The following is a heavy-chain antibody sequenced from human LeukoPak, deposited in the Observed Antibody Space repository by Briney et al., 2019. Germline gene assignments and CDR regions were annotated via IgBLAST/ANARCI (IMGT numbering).Heavy chain of an antibody. CDR3: ARDWPTVIADF. D-gene: IGHD4-11*01. V-gene: IGHV1-18*04. J-gene: IGHJ1*01. CDR2: IRADNGDT. CDR1: GYKFLSHG. Sequence: GASVSVSCKTSGYKFLSHGISWVRQAPGQGLEWLGWIRADNGDTTFAQKFQGRFTMTTDTSTSTAHMELRSLRSDGTAVYYCARDWPTVIADFWGQGTLVTVSS.